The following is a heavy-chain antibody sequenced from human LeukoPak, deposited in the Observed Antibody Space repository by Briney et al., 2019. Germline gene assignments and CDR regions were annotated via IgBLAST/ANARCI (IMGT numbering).Heavy chain of an antibody. D-gene: IGHD3-22*01. Sequence: ASVKVSCKASGYTFTGYYMHWVRQAPGQGLEWMGIINPSGGSTTYAQKFRGRLTMTRDMSTSTVYMELSSLKSEDTAVYYCARERRYYDSSGYYKLNDYWGQGTLVTVSS. J-gene: IGHJ4*02. CDR3: ARERRYYDSSGYYKLNDY. CDR1: GYTFTGYY. CDR2: INPSGGST. V-gene: IGHV1-46*01.